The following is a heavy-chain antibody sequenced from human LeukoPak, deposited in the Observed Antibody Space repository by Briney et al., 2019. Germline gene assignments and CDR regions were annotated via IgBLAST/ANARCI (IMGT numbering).Heavy chain of an antibody. J-gene: IGHJ4*02. CDR2: ISWNSGNI. V-gene: IGHV3-9*01. CDR1: GFTFDNYA. CDR3: AKDIFTMVRGVVDY. Sequence: HPGGSLRLSCAASGFTFDNYAMHWVRQTPGKGLEWVSSISWNSGNIGYADSVKGRFTISRDNAKNSLYLQMNSLRPEDTALYYCAKDIFTMVRGVVDYWGQGTLVTVSS. D-gene: IGHD3-10*01.